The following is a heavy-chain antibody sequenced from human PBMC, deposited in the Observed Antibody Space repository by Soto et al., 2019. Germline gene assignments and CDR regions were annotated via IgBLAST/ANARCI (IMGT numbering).Heavy chain of an antibody. V-gene: IGHV3-23*01. D-gene: IGHD6-13*01. CDR3: AKPGYSSSLVDY. J-gene: IGHJ4*02. Sequence: GGSLRLSCAASGFTFSSYAMSWVRQAPGKGLEWVSAISGSGGSTYYADSMKGRFTISRDNSKNTLYLQMNSLRAEDTAVYYCAKPGYSSSLVDYWGQGTLVTVSS. CDR1: GFTFSSYA. CDR2: ISGSGGST.